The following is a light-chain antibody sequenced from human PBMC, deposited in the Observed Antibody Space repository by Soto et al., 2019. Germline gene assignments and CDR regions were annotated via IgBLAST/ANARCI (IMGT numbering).Light chain of an antibody. CDR3: QQYNNWPRT. Sequence: EIVMTQSPATLSVSPGERATLSCRASQSVSSNLAWYQQKPGQAPRLLIYGASTRATGLPARFSGSGSGTESSLTISRLQSEYFACYYCQQYNNWPRTFGGGTKVEIK. V-gene: IGKV3D-15*01. J-gene: IGKJ4*02. CDR1: QSVSSN. CDR2: GAS.